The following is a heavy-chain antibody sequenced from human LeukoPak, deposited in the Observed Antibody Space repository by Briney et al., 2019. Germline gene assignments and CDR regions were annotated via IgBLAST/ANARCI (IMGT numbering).Heavy chain of an antibody. CDR2: IYDSGST. CDR3: ARLPGDYYDSSGYFKGDY. D-gene: IGHD3-22*01. J-gene: IGHJ4*02. Sequence: SETLSLTCTVSGGSISSSSYYWGWIRPPPGKGLEWIGSIYDSGSTYHNPSLKSRVTISVDTSKNQFSLKLTSVTAADTAVYYCARLPGDYYDSSGYFKGDYWGQGTLVTVSS. CDR1: GGSISSSSYY. V-gene: IGHV4-39*01.